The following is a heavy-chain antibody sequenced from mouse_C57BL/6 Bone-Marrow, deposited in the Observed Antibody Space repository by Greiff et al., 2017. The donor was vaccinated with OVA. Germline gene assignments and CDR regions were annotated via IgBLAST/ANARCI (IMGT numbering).Heavy chain of an antibody. J-gene: IGHJ1*03. D-gene: IGHD4-1*01. Sequence: EVQLQQSGPELVKPGASVKMSCKASGYTFTDYNMHWVKQSHGKSLEWIGYINPNNGGTSYNQKFKGKATLTVNKSSSTAYMELRSLTSEDSAVYYCARGANWDVNFDVWGTGTTVTVSS. CDR3: ARGANWDVNFDV. CDR2: INPNNGGT. CDR1: GYTFTDYN. V-gene: IGHV1-22*01.